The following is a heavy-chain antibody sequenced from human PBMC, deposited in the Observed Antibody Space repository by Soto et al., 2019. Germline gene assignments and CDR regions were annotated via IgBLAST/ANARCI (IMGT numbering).Heavy chain of an antibody. J-gene: IGHJ4*02. V-gene: IGHV1-18*04. CDR1: GYTFTSYG. D-gene: IGHD1-26*01. Sequence: QVQLVQSGAEVKKPGASVKVSCKASGYTFTSYGISWVRQAPGQGLEWMGWISAYNGNTNYAQKLQGRVTMTTDTATSTAYMELRSLRSDDTAVYYCARVRSLGIVGATGLDYWGQGTLVTVSS. CDR3: ARVRSLGIVGATGLDY. CDR2: ISAYNGNT.